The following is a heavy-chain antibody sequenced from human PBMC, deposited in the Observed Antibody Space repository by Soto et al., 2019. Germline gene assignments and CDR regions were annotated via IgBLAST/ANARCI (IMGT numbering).Heavy chain of an antibody. D-gene: IGHD2-2*01. V-gene: IGHV3-33*08. CDR1: GFTFSSYA. Sequence: SLRLSCAASGFTFSSYAMSWVRQAPGKGLEWVAVIWYDGSNKYYADSVKGRFTISRDNSKNTLYLQMNRLRAEDTAVYYCARESTVVVPAATSFDYWGQGTLVNVSS. CDR2: IWYDGSNK. CDR3: ARESTVVVPAATSFDY. J-gene: IGHJ4*02.